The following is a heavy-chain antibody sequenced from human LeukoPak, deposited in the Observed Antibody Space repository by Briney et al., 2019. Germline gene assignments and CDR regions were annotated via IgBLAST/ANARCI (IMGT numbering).Heavy chain of an antibody. CDR3: ARAQAYDSSGSHYYYYYYMDV. CDR1: GGTFSSYA. Sequence: SVKVSCKASGGTFSSYAISWVRQAPGQGLEWMGGIIPIFGTANYAQKFQGRVTITADESTSTAYLELSSLRSEDTAVYYCARAQAYDSSGSHYYYYYYMDVWGKGTTVTISS. D-gene: IGHD3-22*01. CDR2: IIPIFGTA. V-gene: IGHV1-69*13. J-gene: IGHJ6*03.